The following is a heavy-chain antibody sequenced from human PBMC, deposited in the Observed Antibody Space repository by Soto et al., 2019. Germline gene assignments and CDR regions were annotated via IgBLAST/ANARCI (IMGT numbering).Heavy chain of an antibody. Sequence: QLQLQESGPGLVKPSETLSLICNVSGGSVSSGGYYWAWIRQPPGKGLEWIASIHYSGISYYNPSLKSKLLISLDQSKYQVSLNLNSVTAAYTAVNYCARGNWNFDSWGQGTLVTVSS. CDR1: GGSVSSGGYY. D-gene: IGHD3-3*01. J-gene: IGHJ4*02. CDR3: ARGNWNFDS. CDR2: IHYSGIS. V-gene: IGHV4-39*01.